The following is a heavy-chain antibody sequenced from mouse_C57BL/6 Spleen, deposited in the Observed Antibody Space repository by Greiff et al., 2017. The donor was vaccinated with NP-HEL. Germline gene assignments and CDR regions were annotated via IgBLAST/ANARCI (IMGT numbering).Heavy chain of an antibody. CDR2: ISYSGST. Sequence: VQLKESGPGMVKPSQSLSLTCTVTGYSITSGYDWHWIRHFPGNKLEWMGYISYSGSTNYNPSLKSRISITHDTSKNHFFLKLNSVTTEDTATYYCARGLLGYYAMDYWGQGTSVTVSS. J-gene: IGHJ4*01. D-gene: IGHD1-1*01. CDR3: ARGLLGYYAMDY. V-gene: IGHV3-1*01. CDR1: GYSITSGYD.